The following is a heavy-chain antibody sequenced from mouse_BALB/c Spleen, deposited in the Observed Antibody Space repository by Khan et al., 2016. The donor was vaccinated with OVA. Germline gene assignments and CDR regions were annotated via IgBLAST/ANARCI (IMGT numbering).Heavy chain of an antibody. J-gene: IGHJ3*01. D-gene: IGHD1-3*01. CDR1: GYTFTDFA. CDR2: ISTYYGDP. Sequence: QVQLQQSGAELVRPGVSVKISCKGSGYTFTDFAIHWVKQSHSKSLEWLGVISTYYGDPTYNQKFKDKATMTVDKSSSTAYIELGRLTSEDSAIYYCTRGSGKFRFAYWGQGTLVTVSA. CDR3: TRGSGKFRFAY. V-gene: IGHV1S137*01.